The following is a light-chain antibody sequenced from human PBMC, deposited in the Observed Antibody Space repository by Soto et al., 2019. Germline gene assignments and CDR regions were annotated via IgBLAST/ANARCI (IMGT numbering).Light chain of an antibody. J-gene: IGLJ3*02. Sequence: QSVVTQPPSASGTPGQRVTISCSGSSSNIGSNTVNWYQQVPGTAPKLLIYANNKRPSGVSDRFSGSKSGTSASLAISGLQSEDEADYYCAPWDDRLNGWVFGGGTKLTVX. V-gene: IGLV1-44*01. CDR3: APWDDRLNGWV. CDR2: ANN. CDR1: SSNIGSNT.